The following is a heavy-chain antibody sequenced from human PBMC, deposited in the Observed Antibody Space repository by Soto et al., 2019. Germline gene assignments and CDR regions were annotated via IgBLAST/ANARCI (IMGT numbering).Heavy chain of an antibody. J-gene: IGHJ5*02. V-gene: IGHV3-23*01. CDR1: GFSFSSAA. D-gene: IGHD1-1*01. Sequence: GGSLRLSCAASGFSFSSAAMSWVRQAPGKGLEWVXAXFXXXKXYXGXSXXXXFTISRDNSKNTLYLQMNRLRVEDTAVYYCAKDVRSGSRGNWFDPWGPGTLLTVSS. CDR3: AKDVRSGSRGNWFDP. CDR2: XFXXXKX.